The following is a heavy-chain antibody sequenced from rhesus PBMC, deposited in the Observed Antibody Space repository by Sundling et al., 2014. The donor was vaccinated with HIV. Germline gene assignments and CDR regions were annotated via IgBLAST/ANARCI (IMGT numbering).Heavy chain of an antibody. Sequence: EVQLVETGGGLVQPGGSLKLSCAASGFSFSTYDMNWVRQAPGKGLEWVSSINSRGTKTFYADSVKGRFTISRDNSKKSVSLQMNSLRAEDTAVYYCAKDHEFGSSFDYWGQGVLVTVSS. D-gene: IGHD4-29*01. J-gene: IGHJ4*01. V-gene: IGHV3-103*01. CDR3: AKDHEFGSSFDY. CDR1: GFSFSTYD. CDR2: INSRGTKT.